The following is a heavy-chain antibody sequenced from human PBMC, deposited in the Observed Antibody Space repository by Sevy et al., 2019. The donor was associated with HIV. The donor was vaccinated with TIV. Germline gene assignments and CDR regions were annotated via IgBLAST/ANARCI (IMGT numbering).Heavy chain of an antibody. CDR2: IYYSGST. Sequence: SETLSLTCTVSGGSISSGGYYWSWIRQHPGNGLEWIGYIYYSGSTYYNPSLKSRVTISVDTSKNQFSLNLSSVTAADTAVYYCSRRGYSYGHDAFDIWGQGTMVTVSS. CDR1: GGSISSGGYY. V-gene: IGHV4-31*03. J-gene: IGHJ3*02. CDR3: SRRGYSYGHDAFDI. D-gene: IGHD5-18*01.